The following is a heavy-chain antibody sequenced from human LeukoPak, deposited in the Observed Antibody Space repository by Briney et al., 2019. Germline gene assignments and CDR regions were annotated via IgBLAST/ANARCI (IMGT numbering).Heavy chain of an antibody. CDR3: ARPNDY. CDR1: GFTLSSYE. Sequence: PGGSLRLSCAASGFTLSSYEMNWVRQAPGKGLKWVSYISSSRSTISYANSEKGRFTISRDNANNSLYLQMSSLTVEDTAVCYCARPNDYWGQGTLVTVSS. CDR2: ISSSRSTI. V-gene: IGHV3-48*03. J-gene: IGHJ4*02.